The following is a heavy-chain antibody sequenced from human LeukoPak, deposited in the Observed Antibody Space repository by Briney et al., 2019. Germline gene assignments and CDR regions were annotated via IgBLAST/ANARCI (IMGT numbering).Heavy chain of an antibody. V-gene: IGHV1-18*01. D-gene: IGHD6-13*01. CDR1: GYTFTSYG. CDR2: ISAYNGNT. Sequence: ASVKVSCKASGYTFTSYGISWARQAPGQGLEWMGWISAYNGNTNYAQKLQGRVTMTTDTSTSTAYMELRSLRSDDTAVYYCARVESLQVQGYAAGPNWFDPWGQGTLVTVSS. CDR3: ARVESLQVQGYAAGPNWFDP. J-gene: IGHJ5*02.